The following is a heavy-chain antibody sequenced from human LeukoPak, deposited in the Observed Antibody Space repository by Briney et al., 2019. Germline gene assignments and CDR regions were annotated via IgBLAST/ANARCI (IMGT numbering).Heavy chain of an antibody. CDR1: GYTFTGYY. Sequence: ASVEVSCKPTGYTFTGYYLHWLRQAPGQGFEWLGWINPNTGATMSAQKFQGRVTMTRDTSIDTAYMELSRLTSDDTAVYYCARDRVGSGWPRPYYFEKWGQGTLVTVSS. V-gene: IGHV1-2*02. CDR3: ARDRVGSGWPRPYYFEK. CDR2: INPNTGAT. D-gene: IGHD6-19*01. J-gene: IGHJ4*02.